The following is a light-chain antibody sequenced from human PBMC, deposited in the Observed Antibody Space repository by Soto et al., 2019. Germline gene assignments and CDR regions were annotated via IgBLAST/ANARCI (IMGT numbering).Light chain of an antibody. CDR2: KAS. J-gene: IGKJ1*01. CDR3: QQYNSYST. Sequence: DIQMTQSPSTLSASVGDRVTITCRASQSISRCLAWYQRKPGKAPNLLIYKASSLDSGVPSRFSGNGSGTEFTLTISSLQPDDFATYYCQQYNSYSTFGQGTKVQIK. V-gene: IGKV1-5*03. CDR1: QSISRC.